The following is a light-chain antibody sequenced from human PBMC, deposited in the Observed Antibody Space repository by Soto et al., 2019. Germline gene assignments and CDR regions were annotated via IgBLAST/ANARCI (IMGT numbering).Light chain of an antibody. V-gene: IGKV3-20*01. CDR1: HNVTGRF. CDR2: GAS. CDR3: QQYADSSPT. J-gene: IGKJ4*01. Sequence: IVLTQSPGTLSLSPGESATLSCRASHNVTGRFLAWYHHKPGQSPRLLLYGASSRATGIPERFSGAGSETDFNLTISRLEPDDFAIYFCQQYADSSPTFGGGTKVEIK.